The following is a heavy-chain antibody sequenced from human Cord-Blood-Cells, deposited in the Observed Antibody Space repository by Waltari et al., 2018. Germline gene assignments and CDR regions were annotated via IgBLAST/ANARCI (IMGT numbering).Heavy chain of an antibody. CDR2: INHSGST. CDR1: GGSFSGYY. J-gene: IGHJ6*03. V-gene: IGHV4-34*01. CDR3: ARGRRYCSSTSCYYYYYMDV. D-gene: IGHD2-2*01. Sequence: QVQLQQWGAGLLKPSETLSLTCAVYGGSFSGYYWSWIRQPPGKGLEWSGEINHSGSTNSTPSLKSRVTISVDTPRNQFSLKLSSVTAADTAVYYCARGRRYCSSTSCYYYYYMDVWGKGTTVTVSS.